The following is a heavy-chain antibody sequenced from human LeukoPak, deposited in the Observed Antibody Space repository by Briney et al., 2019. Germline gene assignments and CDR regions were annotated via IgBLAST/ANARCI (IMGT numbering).Heavy chain of an antibody. V-gene: IGHV4-34*01. CDR1: GGSISGYY. CDR2: INHSGST. Sequence: SETVSLTCAVYGGSISGYYWSWIRQPPGKGREWIVEINHSGSTNYNPSLKSRVTISVDTSKNQFCLQLSPVTAADSAVYYCARASKVPSYYMAVWGKGTTVTVS. CDR3: ARASKVPSYYMAV. J-gene: IGHJ6*03.